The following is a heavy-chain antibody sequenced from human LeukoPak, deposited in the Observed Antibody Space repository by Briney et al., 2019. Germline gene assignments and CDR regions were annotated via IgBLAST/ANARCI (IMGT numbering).Heavy chain of an antibody. CDR3: TRDQMNY. J-gene: IGHJ4*02. D-gene: IGHD5-24*01. V-gene: IGHV3-53*01. CDR2: IFSNGDT. Sequence: LPGASLRLSCTASEFTVSRNYMLWVRQAPGKGLEWVSLIFSNGDTHYADSVKGRFTISRDTSKNTVSLQMNSLRVEDTAMYYCTRDQMNYWGQGTLVTVSS. CDR1: EFTVSRNY.